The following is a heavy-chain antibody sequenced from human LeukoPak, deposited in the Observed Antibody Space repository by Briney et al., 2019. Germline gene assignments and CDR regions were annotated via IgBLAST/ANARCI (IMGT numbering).Heavy chain of an antibody. CDR3: AKDQGYDYGDYGGAFDI. V-gene: IGHV3-11*04. CDR2: ISSSGSTI. CDR1: GFTFSDYY. J-gene: IGHJ3*02. D-gene: IGHD4-17*01. Sequence: GGSLRLSCAASGFTFSDYYMSWIRQAPGKGLEWVSYISSSGSTIYYADSVKGRFTISRDNAKNTVYLQMNSLRAEDTAVYYCAKDQGYDYGDYGGAFDIWGQGTMVTVSS.